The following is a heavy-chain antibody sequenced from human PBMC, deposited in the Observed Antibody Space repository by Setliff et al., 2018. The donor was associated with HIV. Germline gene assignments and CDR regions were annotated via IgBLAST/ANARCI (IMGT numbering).Heavy chain of an antibody. Sequence: AASVKVSCKASGYTFTTHWIGWVRQMPGKGLEWMGVIYPGDSHTTYSPSFQGQVTISADKSISTAYLHWSTLKASDTATYYCARALWRDSSGPFHFWGQGTLVTVSS. D-gene: IGHD3-22*01. CDR2: IYPGDSHT. CDR1: GYTFTTHW. J-gene: IGHJ4*02. CDR3: ARALWRDSSGPFHF. V-gene: IGHV5-51*01.